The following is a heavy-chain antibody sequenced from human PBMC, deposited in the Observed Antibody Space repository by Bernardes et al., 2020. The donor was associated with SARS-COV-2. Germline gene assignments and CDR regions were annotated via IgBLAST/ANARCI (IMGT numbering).Heavy chain of an antibody. V-gene: IGHV3-9*01. CDR1: GGTFDDYA. J-gene: IGHJ5*02. CDR2: ISWNSGSI. Sequence: GGSLRLSCAASGGTFDDYAMHWVRQAPGKGLEWVAGISWNSGSIGYADSVKGRFTISRDNAKNSLYLQMNSLSAEDTALYYCANDTASGWCGEAGSWGPGTLVTVSS. D-gene: IGHD3-10*01. CDR3: ANDTASGWCGEAGS.